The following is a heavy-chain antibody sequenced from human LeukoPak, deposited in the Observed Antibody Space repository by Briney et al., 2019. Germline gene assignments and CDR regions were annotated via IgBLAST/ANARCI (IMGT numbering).Heavy chain of an antibody. Sequence: QTGGSLRLSCAASGFTFSSYAMSWVRQAPGKGLEWVSGISGSGGSTYHADSVKGRFTVSRDNSKNTLYLQINSLRVEDTAVYYCAKFTSVGFWSGSYYMDVWGKGTTVTVSS. CDR3: AKFTSVGFWSGSYYMDV. J-gene: IGHJ6*03. V-gene: IGHV3-23*01. D-gene: IGHD3-3*01. CDR1: GFTFSSYA. CDR2: ISGSGGST.